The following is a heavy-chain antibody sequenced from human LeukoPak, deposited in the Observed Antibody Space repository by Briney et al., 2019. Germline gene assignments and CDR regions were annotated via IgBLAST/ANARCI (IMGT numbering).Heavy chain of an antibody. CDR2: INWNGGST. V-gene: IGHV3-20*04. D-gene: IGHD3-9*01. J-gene: IGHJ4*02. CDR3: ARESYDILTGYYNVDY. CDR1: GFTFDDYG. Sequence: GGSLRLSCAASGFTFDDYGMSWVRHAPGKGLEWVSGINWNGGSTGYADSVKGRFTISRDNAKNSLYLQMNSLRAEDTALYYCARESYDILTGYYNVDYWGQGTLVTVSS.